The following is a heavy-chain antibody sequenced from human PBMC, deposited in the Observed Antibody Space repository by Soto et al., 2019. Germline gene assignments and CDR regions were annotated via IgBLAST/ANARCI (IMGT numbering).Heavy chain of an antibody. D-gene: IGHD5-18*01. CDR1: GYSFTSYW. CDR2: IDPSDSYT. V-gene: IGHV5-10-1*01. J-gene: IGHJ4*02. CDR3: ARHLRGQSGYSYGYPPLGY. Sequence: GESLKISCKGSGYSFTSYWISWVRQMPGKGLEWMGRIDPSDSYTNYSPSFQGHVTISADKSISTAYLQWSSLKASDTAMYYCARHLRGQSGYSYGYPPLGYWGQGTLVTVSS.